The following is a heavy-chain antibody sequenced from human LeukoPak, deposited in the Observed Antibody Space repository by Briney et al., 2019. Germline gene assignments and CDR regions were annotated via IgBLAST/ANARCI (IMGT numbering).Heavy chain of an antibody. J-gene: IGHJ5*02. V-gene: IGHV1-8*02. Sequence: ASVKVSCKASGYTFTSYDINWVRQATGQGLEWMGWMNPNSGNTGYAQKFQGRVTMTRNTSISTAYMELSSLRSEDTAVYYWARGRVSGWHNWFDPWGQGTLVTVSS. CDR3: ARGRVSGWHNWFDP. CDR1: GYTFTSYD. CDR2: MNPNSGNT. D-gene: IGHD6-19*01.